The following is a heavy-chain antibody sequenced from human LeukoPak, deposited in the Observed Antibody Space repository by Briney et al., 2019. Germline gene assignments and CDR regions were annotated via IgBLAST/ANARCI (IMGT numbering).Heavy chain of an antibody. CDR2: INYDGSNR. CDR3: ARWGGTRQFYFDY. CDR1: GFSLSNYG. Sequence: PGGSLRLSCAVSGFSLSNYGLHWVRQGPGKGLEWLAVINYDGSNRYYADSVKGRFTISKDSSENTLYLQMNRLRADDTAIYYCARWGGTRQFYFDYWGQGTLATVSS. J-gene: IGHJ4*02. V-gene: IGHV3-33*01. D-gene: IGHD3-16*01.